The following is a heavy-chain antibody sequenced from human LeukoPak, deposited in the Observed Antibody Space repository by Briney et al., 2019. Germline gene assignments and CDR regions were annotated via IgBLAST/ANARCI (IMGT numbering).Heavy chain of an antibody. J-gene: IGHJ4*02. Sequence: GGSLRLSCAASGFTFSDYYMSWIRQAPGKGLEWVSYISSSGSTIYYADSAKGRFTISRDNAKNSLYLQMNSLRAEDTAVYYCARDGYPDSSGYYYHYWGQGTLVTVSS. CDR3: ARDGYPDSSGYYYHY. CDR2: ISSSGSTI. CDR1: GFTFSDYY. V-gene: IGHV3-11*01. D-gene: IGHD3-22*01.